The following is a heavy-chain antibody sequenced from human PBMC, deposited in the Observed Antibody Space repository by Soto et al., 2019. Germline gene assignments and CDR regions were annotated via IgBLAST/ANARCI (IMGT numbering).Heavy chain of an antibody. CDR1: GGSISSSSYY. D-gene: IGHD6-19*01. CDR2: IYYSGST. Sequence: QLLESGPGLVKPSETLSLTCTVSGGSISSSSYYWGWIRQPPGKGLEWIGSIYYSGSTYYNPSLKSRVTISVDTSKNQFSLKLSSVTAADTAVYYCARHKSSGPPYYFDYWGQGTLVTVSS. CDR3: ARHKSSGPPYYFDY. J-gene: IGHJ4*02. V-gene: IGHV4-39*01.